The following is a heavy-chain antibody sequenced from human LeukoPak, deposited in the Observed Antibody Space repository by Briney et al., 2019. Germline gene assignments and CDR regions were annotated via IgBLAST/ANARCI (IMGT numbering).Heavy chain of an antibody. CDR3: AKAHCSGGSCYSGFDP. D-gene: IGHD2-15*01. J-gene: IGHJ5*02. CDR2: ISWNSGSI. CDR1: GFTFDDYA. Sequence: SGGSLRLSCAASGFTFDDYAMHWVRQAPGKGLEWVSGISWNSGSIGYADSVKGRFTISRDNAKNSLYLQMNSLRAEDTAVYYCAKAHCSGGSCYSGFDPWGQGTLVTVSS. V-gene: IGHV3-9*01.